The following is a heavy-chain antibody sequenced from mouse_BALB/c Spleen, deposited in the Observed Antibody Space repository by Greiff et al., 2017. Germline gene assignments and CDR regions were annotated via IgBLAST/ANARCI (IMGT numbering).Heavy chain of an antibody. D-gene: IGHD1-2*01. Sequence: QVQLQQPGAELVKPGASVKLSCKASGYTFTSYWMHWVKQRPGQGLEWIGEINPSNGRTNYNEKFKSKATLTVDKSSSTAYMQLSSLTSEDSAVYYCARDYYGVDYWGQGTTLTVSS. CDR1: GYTFTSYW. V-gene: IGHV1S81*02. J-gene: IGHJ2*01. CDR2: INPSNGRT. CDR3: ARDYYGVDY.